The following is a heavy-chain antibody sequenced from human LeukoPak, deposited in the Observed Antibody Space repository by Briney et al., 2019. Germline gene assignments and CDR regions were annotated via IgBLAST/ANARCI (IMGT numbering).Heavy chain of an antibody. CDR1: GFSFNTHA. CDR2: ITGSSGRT. J-gene: IGHJ4*01. Sequence: PGGSLRLSCAASGFSFNTHAMTWVRQAPGKGLEWISTITGSSGRTYYADSVKGRFTISRDNSKNTLFLQMHSLRGEDTAVYYCAKAIVPSATSLYDYWGHGIMVTVSS. V-gene: IGHV3-23*01. D-gene: IGHD2-2*01. CDR3: AKAIVPSATSLYDY.